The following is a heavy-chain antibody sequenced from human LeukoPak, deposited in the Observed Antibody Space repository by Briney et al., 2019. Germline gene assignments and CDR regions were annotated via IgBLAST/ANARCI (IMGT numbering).Heavy chain of an antibody. J-gene: IGHJ2*01. V-gene: IGHV4-34*01. Sequence: SETLSLTCVVSAGSFSGDSWSWIRQAPGKGLEWIGEVTRTGSTNYHPSLKSRVLISVDTSKSQFSLKVNSVTAADTGVYYCARGDGVIGAIGIGSWYFDLWGRGTLVAVSS. CDR2: VTRTGST. CDR1: AGSFSGDS. D-gene: IGHD2/OR15-2a*01. CDR3: ARGDGVIGAIGIGSWYFDL.